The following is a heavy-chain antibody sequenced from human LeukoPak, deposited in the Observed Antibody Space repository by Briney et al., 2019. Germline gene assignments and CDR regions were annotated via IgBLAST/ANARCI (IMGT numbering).Heavy chain of an antibody. CDR2: IRYDGSNK. Sequence: GGSLRLSCAASGFTFSSYGMHWVRQAPGKGLEWVAFIRYDGSNKYYADSVKGRFTISRDNSKNTLYLQMNSLRAEDTAVYYCAKDQSLYSSSWYGMDVWGQGTTVTVSS. J-gene: IGHJ6*02. D-gene: IGHD6-13*01. CDR3: AKDQSLYSSSWYGMDV. CDR1: GFTFSSYG. V-gene: IGHV3-30*02.